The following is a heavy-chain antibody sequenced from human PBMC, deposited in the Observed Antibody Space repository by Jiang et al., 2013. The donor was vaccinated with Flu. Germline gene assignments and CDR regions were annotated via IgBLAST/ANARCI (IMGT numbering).Heavy chain of an antibody. CDR1: GFSLSTSGVG. CDR3: AHGTIVGASRCFDY. J-gene: IGHJ4*02. Sequence: KPTQTLTLTCTFSGFSLSTSGVGVGWIRQPPGKALEWLALIDWDDDKRYSPSLKSRLTITKDTSKNXVVLTMTNMDPVDTATYYCAHGTIVGASRCFDYWGQGTLV. CDR2: IDWDDDK. D-gene: IGHD1-26*01. V-gene: IGHV2-5*02.